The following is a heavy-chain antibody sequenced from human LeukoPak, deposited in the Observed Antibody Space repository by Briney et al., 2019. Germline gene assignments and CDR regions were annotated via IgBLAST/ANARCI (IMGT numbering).Heavy chain of an antibody. Sequence: ASVKVSCKVSGYTLTELSMHWVRQAPGKGLEWMGGFDPEDGETIYAQKFQGRVTMTEDTSTDTAYMELSSLRSEDTAVYYCATGLRWLQSQGAFDIWGQGTMVTVSS. CDR1: GYTLTELS. CDR3: ATGLRWLQSQGAFDI. CDR2: FDPEDGET. V-gene: IGHV1-24*01. D-gene: IGHD5-24*01. J-gene: IGHJ3*02.